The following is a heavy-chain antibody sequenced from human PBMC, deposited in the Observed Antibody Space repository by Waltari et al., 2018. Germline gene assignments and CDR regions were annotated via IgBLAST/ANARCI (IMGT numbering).Heavy chain of an antibody. CDR1: GYTFTSYA. Sequence: QVQLVQSGSELKKPGASVKVSCKASGYTFTSYAMNWVRQAPGQGLEWMGWINTNTGNPTYAQGFTGRFVFSLDTSVSTAYLQISSLKAEDTAVYYCARSSYCGGDCYPYYYYYGMVVWGQGTTVTVSS. CDR2: INTNTGNP. CDR3: ARSSYCGGDCYPYYYYYGMVV. J-gene: IGHJ6*02. D-gene: IGHD2-21*02. V-gene: IGHV7-4-1*02.